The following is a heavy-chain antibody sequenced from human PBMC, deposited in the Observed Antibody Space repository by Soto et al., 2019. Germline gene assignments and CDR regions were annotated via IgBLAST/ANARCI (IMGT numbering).Heavy chain of an antibody. CDR2: ISSSSRYI. Sequence: EVQLVESGGGLVKPGGSLRLSCAASGFTFSSSTMNWVRQAPGKGLEWVSSISSSSRYIYYAGSVKGRFTISRDNAKNSLYLQMNSLRAEDTAVYYCARVSTMGWDWGQGTLVTVSS. J-gene: IGHJ4*02. V-gene: IGHV3-21*06. CDR1: GFTFSSST. D-gene: IGHD3-10*01. CDR3: ARVSTMGWD.